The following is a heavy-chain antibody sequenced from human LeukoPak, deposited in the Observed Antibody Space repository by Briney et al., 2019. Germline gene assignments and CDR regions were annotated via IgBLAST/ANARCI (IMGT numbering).Heavy chain of an antibody. CDR3: ARDPDSSGYPFDY. V-gene: IGHV3-21*01. D-gene: IGHD3-22*01. Sequence: PGGSLRLSCAASGFTFSSYSMNCVRQAPGKGLEWVSSISSSSSYIYYADSVKGRFTISRDNAKNSLYLQMNSLRAEDTAVYYCARDPDSSGYPFDYWGQGTLVTVSS. CDR2: ISSSSSYI. J-gene: IGHJ4*02. CDR1: GFTFSSYS.